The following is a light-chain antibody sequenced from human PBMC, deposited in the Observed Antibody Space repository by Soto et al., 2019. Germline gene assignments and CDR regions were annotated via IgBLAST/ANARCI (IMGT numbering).Light chain of an antibody. V-gene: IGKV3-11*01. CDR3: QQRSNCPPIT. CDR2: DAS. J-gene: IGKJ5*01. CDR1: QSISSY. Sequence: EIVLTQSPATLSLSPGERATLSCRASQSISSYLAWYQQKPGQAPRLLIYDASNRANGIPARFSGSGSGTDFTLTISSLEPEDFAVYYCQQRSNCPPITFGQGTRLEIK.